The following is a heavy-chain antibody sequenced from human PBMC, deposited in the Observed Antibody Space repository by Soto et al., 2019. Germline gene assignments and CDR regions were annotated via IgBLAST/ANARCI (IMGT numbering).Heavy chain of an antibody. V-gene: IGHV1-18*01. CDR2: ISAYNGNT. D-gene: IGHD3-3*01. CDR3: ARDGNYDFWSGYFLNRKYYFDY. Sequence: ASVKVSCKASGYTFTSYGISWVRQAPGQGLEWMGWISAYNGNTNYAQKLQGRVTMTTDTSTSTAYMELRSLRSDDTAVYYCARDGNYDFWSGYFLNRKYYFDYWGQGTLVTVSS. J-gene: IGHJ4*02. CDR1: GYTFTSYG.